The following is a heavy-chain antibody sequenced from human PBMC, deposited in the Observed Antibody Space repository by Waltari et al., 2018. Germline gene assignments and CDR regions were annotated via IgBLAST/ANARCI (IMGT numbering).Heavy chain of an antibody. CDR1: HFTFSYYG. CDR3: ARKDFTGTTSWLDA. CDR2: ISNSGGDT. V-gene: IGHV3-23*01. J-gene: IGHJ5*02. D-gene: IGHD1-7*01. Sequence: EVQLLESGGDLVQPGGSLRLSCAGSHFTFSYYGLTWGRQAPGKGLEWVAGISNSGGDTYYADSVEGRFFISRDNSKNIVYLQMDSLRAEDTAVYYCARKDFTGTTSWLDAWGQGTLVTVAS.